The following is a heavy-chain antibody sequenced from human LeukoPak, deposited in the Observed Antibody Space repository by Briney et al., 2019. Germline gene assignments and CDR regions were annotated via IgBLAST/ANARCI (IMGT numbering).Heavy chain of an antibody. J-gene: IGHJ4*02. CDR1: GFTFGTYW. Sequence: PGDSLRLSCAASGFTFGTYWMSWVRQAPGKGLEWVANIVGDGNEKFYVNSVKGRFTISRDNAKNSLYLQMNSLRVEDTAVYYCARDRNYYGSGRGVFDYWGQGTLVTVSS. V-gene: IGHV3-7*03. CDR2: IVGDGNEK. CDR3: ARDRNYYGSGRGVFDY. D-gene: IGHD3-10*01.